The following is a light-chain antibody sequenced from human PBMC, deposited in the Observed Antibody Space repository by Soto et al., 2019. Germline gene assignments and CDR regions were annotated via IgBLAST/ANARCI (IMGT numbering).Light chain of an antibody. V-gene: IGKV1-5*03. CDR1: QSISSW. J-gene: IGKJ2*01. Sequence: DIQMNKYPSTLSSSVGDRVTITCRSSQSISSWLAWYQQKPGKAPKLLIYKASSLESGVPSRFSGSGSGKEFTITISSLQPDDFANYYCQQYNSYSPSTFGQGTKLDIK. CDR3: QQYNSYSPST. CDR2: KAS.